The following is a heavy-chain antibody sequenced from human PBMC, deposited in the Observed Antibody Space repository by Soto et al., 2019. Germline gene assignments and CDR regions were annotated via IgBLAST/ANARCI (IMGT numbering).Heavy chain of an antibody. J-gene: IGHJ5*02. CDR1: DGSIGSINCC. CDR3: ARRSADYYYVWGSYRPANCFDL. V-gene: IGHV4-39*01. D-gene: IGHD3-16*02. CDR2: VYYSGNT. Sequence: ASETMSLTWTVADGSIGSINCCWGRIRQTPGKGRAWIGSVYYSGNTYYNPSLKSRRTISVDTSKNQFSLKLSAVTAADTAVYYCARRSADYYYVWGSYRPANCFDLWGQGTLVTVSS.